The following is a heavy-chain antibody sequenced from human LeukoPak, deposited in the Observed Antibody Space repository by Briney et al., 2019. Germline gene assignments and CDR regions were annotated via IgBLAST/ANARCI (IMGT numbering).Heavy chain of an antibody. V-gene: IGHV1-2*02. J-gene: IGHJ2*01. CDR1: GYTFTGYY. Sequence: GASVKVSCKASGYTFTGYYMHWVRQAPGQGLVWMGWINPNSGGTNYAQKFQGRVTMTRDTSISTAYMELSRLRSDDTAVYYCARDPTGVYDFWSGPETPGWYFDLWGRGTLVTVSS. D-gene: IGHD3-3*01. CDR3: ARDPTGVYDFWSGPETPGWYFDL. CDR2: INPNSGGT.